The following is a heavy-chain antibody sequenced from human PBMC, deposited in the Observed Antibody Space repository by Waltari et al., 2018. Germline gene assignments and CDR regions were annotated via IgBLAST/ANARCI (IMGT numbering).Heavy chain of an antibody. CDR3: ARHRIAVADFDY. CDR2: IYYSGST. Sequence: LQLQESGPGLVKPSATLSLTCTVSGGTIRRSSSYSGWIRQPPWKGLVWIGVIYYSGSTYYNPSLKSRVTISVDTSKNQFSLKLSSVTAADTAVYYCARHRIAVADFDYWGQGTLVTVSS. CDR1: GGTIRRSSSY. D-gene: IGHD6-19*01. J-gene: IGHJ4*02. V-gene: IGHV4-39*01.